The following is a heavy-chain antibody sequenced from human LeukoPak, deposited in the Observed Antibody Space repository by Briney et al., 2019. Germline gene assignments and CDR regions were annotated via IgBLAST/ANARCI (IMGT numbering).Heavy chain of an antibody. D-gene: IGHD3-10*01. CDR1: GFTFSSYG. J-gene: IGHJ4*02. CDR2: ISYDGSNK. V-gene: IGHV3-30*18. Sequence: GRSLRLSCAASGFTFSSYGMHWVRQAPGKGLEWVAVISYDGSNKYYADSVKGRFTISRDNSKNTLYLQMNSLRAEDTAVYYCAKPYGSGSYYKTRFDYWGQGTLVTVSS. CDR3: AKPYGSGSYYKTRFDY.